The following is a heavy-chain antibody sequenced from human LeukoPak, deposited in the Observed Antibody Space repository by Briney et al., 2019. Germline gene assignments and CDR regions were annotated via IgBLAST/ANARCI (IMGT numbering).Heavy chain of an antibody. V-gene: IGHV3-21*01. CDR2: IGSSSSYI. CDR1: GFTFSSYS. CDR3: ARDLPYGYGYASDC. Sequence: GGSLRLSCAASGFTFSSYSMNWVRQAPGKGLEWVSSIGSSSSYIYYADSVKGRFTISRDNAKTSLYLQMNSLRAEDTAVYYCARDLPYGYGYASDCWGQGTLVTVSS. J-gene: IGHJ4*02. D-gene: IGHD5-18*01.